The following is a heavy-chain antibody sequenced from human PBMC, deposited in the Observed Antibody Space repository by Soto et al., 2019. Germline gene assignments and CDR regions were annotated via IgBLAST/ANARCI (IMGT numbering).Heavy chain of an antibody. Sequence: PGGSLRLSCAASGFTFSSYAMSWARQAPGKGLEWVSAISGSGGSTYYADSVKGWFTISRDNSKNTLYLQMNSLRAEDTAVYYCAKDPLLAYYQYNWFDPWGQGTLVTVSS. J-gene: IGHJ5*02. CDR1: GFTFSSYA. D-gene: IGHD2-2*01. V-gene: IGHV3-23*01. CDR2: ISGSGGST. CDR3: AKDPLLAYYQYNWFDP.